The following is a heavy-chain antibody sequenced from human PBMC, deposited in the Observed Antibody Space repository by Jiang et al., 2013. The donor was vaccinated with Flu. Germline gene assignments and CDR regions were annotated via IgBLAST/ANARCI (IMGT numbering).Heavy chain of an antibody. V-gene: IGHV4-59*01. J-gene: IGHJ4*02. D-gene: IGHD3-22*01. Sequence: KPSETLSLTCTVSGGSISSYYWSWIRQPPGKGLEWIGYIYYSGSTNYNPSLKSRVTISVDTSKNQFSLKLSSVTAADTAVYYCARGDSSGYYYEVKVFDYWGQGTLVTVSS. CDR1: GGSISSYY. CDR3: ARGDSSGYYYEVKVFDY. CDR2: IYYSGST.